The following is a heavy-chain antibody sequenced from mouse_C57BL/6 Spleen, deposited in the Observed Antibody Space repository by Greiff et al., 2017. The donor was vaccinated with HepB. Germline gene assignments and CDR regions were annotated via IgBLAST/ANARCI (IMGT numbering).Heavy chain of an antibody. CDR1: GYTFTSYW. Sequence: VQLQQPGAELVKPGASVKMSCKASGYTFTSYWITWVKQRPGQGLEWIGDIYPGSGSTNYNEKFKSKATLTVDTSSSTAYMQLSSLTSEDSAVYYCARGEDYYGSSYALYWYFDVWGTGTTVTVSS. V-gene: IGHV1-55*01. CDR2: IYPGSGST. CDR3: ARGEDYYGSSYALYWYFDV. J-gene: IGHJ1*03. D-gene: IGHD1-1*01.